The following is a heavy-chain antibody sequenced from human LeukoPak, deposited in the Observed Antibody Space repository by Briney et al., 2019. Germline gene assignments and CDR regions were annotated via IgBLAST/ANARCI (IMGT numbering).Heavy chain of an antibody. J-gene: IGHJ5*02. Sequence: ASVEVSCKVSGYTLTELSMHWVRQAPGKGLEWMGGFDPEDGETIYAQKFQGRVTMTEDTSTDTAYMELSSLRSEDTAVYYCARPKGWSSSFLIPTNNWFDPWGQGTLVTVSS. CDR1: GYTLTELS. V-gene: IGHV1-24*01. D-gene: IGHD6-6*01. CDR2: FDPEDGET. CDR3: ARPKGWSSSFLIPTNNWFDP.